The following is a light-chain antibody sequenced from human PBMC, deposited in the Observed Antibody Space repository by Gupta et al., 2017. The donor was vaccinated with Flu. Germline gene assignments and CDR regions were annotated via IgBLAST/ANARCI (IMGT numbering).Light chain of an antibody. Sequence: QSALTQPASVSGSPGQSITIPCTGSSTDIAFYDFVSWYQQHPGKAPTLILYEVARRPSGVSHRFSGAKSGNTASLTISGLQPEDEATYYCSSYSGVSTCRFGGGTTLT. J-gene: IGLJ3*02. V-gene: IGLV2-23*02. CDR3: SSYSGVSTCR. CDR2: EVA. CDR1: STDIAFYDF.